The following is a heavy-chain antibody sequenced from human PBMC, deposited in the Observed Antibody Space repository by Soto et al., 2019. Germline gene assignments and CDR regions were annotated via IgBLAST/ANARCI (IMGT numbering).Heavy chain of an antibody. CDR3: GRDSSGWNYYYGRDV. D-gene: IGHD6-19*01. J-gene: IGHJ6*02. Sequence: SETLSLTCTVSGGSISSYYWSWIRPPPGKGLEWIGYIYYSGSTNYNPSLKSRVTISVDTSKNQFSLKLSSVTAADTAVYYCGRDSSGWNYYYGRDVWGQGTTVTVSS. V-gene: IGHV4-59*01. CDR1: GGSISSYY. CDR2: IYYSGST.